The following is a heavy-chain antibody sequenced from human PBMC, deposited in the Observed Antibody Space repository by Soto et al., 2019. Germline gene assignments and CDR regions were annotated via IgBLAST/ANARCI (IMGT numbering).Heavy chain of an antibody. CDR3: ARVNYYGSGSYYSGGWFDP. CDR1: GGSFSGYY. CDR2: INHSGST. V-gene: IGHV4-34*01. D-gene: IGHD3-10*01. Sequence: PSETLSLTCAVYGGSFSGYYWSWIRQPPGKGLEWIGEINHSGSTNYNPSLKSRVTISVDTSKNQFSLKLSSVTAADTAVYYCARVNYYGSGSYYSGGWFDPWGQGTLVTVSS. J-gene: IGHJ5*02.